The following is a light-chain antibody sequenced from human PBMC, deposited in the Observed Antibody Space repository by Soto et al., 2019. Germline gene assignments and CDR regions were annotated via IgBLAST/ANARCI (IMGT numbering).Light chain of an antibody. V-gene: IGKV3-20*01. Sequence: EIVLTQSPGTLSLSPEERATLSCRASQSVSSSYLAWYQQRPGQAPRLLIWGASNRATGIPDRFSGSGSGTDFTLTISRLEPEDFVVFYCYQYGSTPPTFGQGTKVDIK. CDR1: QSVSSSY. J-gene: IGKJ1*01. CDR3: YQYGSTPPT. CDR2: GAS.